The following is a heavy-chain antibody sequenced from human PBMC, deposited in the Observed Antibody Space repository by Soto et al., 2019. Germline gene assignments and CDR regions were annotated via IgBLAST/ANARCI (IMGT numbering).Heavy chain of an antibody. CDR2: ITGSGRDT. V-gene: IGHV3-23*01. CDR1: GFTFRNNV. Sequence: GGSLRLSCAASGFTFRNNVLSWVRQAPGKGLDWVSGITGSGRDTYYADSVKGRFTISRDNSKNMVFLQMSSLRAEDTAVYYCSKATSFYFDNSALLFSWGQGTLVTVSS. D-gene: IGHD3-22*01. CDR3: SKATSFYFDNSALLFS. J-gene: IGHJ5*02.